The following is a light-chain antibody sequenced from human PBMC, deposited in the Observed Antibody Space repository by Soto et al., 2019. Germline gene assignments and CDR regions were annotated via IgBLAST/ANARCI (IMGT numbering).Light chain of an antibody. CDR2: DNN. CDR3: GTWDSSLSVGV. V-gene: IGLV1-51*01. J-gene: IGLJ2*01. CDR1: SSNIGNNY. Sequence: SVLTQPPSVSAAPGQKVTISCSGSSSNIGNNYVSWYQSLPGTAPKLLIYDNNERPSGIPDRFSGSKSGTSATLGITGLQTGDEADYYCGTWDSSLSVGVFGGGTKLTVL.